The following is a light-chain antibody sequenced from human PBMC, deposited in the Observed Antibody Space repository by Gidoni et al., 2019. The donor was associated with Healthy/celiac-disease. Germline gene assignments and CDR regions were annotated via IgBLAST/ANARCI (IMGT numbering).Light chain of an antibody. Sequence: EIVLTQSPATLSLSPGERAPLSCRASQSVSSSYLAWYQQKPGQAPRLLIYGASSRATGIPDRFSGSGSGTDFTLTISRLEPEDFAVYYCQQYGSSPFGGGTKVEIK. V-gene: IGKV3-20*01. CDR1: QSVSSSY. J-gene: IGKJ4*01. CDR3: QQYGSSP. CDR2: GAS.